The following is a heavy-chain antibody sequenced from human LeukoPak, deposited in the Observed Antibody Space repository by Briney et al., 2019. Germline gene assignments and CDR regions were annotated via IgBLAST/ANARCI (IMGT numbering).Heavy chain of an antibody. D-gene: IGHD3-10*01. CDR2: LYTTGNT. CDR1: GGSISSFY. J-gene: IGHJ6*03. V-gene: IGHV4-4*07. CDR3: ARLTSYYYGSGSYYYRYYYYYYMDV. Sequence: SETLSLTCTVSGGSISSFYWSWIRQPAGKGLEWIGRLYTTGNTNYNPSLKSRVTISVDTSKNQFSLKLSSVTAADTAVYYCARLTSYYYGSGSYYYRYYYYYYMDVWGKGTTVTISS.